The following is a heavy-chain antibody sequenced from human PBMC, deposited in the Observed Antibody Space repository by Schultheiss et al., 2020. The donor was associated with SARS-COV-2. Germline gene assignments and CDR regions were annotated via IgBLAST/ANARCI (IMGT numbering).Heavy chain of an antibody. Sequence: GGSLRLSCAASGFTFSSYAMSWVRQAPGKGLEWVSAISDSDDNTYYADSAKGRFTISRDNSKNTLYLQMNSLRAEDTAVYYCAKGHYDCSGYQPFGYWGQGTLVTVSS. CDR1: GFTFSSYA. V-gene: IGHV3-23*01. CDR2: ISDSDDNT. J-gene: IGHJ4*02. CDR3: AKGHYDCSGYQPFGY. D-gene: IGHD3-22*01.